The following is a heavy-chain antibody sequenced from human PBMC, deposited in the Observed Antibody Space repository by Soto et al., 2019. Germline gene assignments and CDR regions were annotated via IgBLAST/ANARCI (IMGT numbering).Heavy chain of an antibody. CDR1: GYTFTSYG. V-gene: IGHV1-18*04. CDR2: ISAYNGNT. CDR3: ARAVPCYYYDSSGSYYFDY. Sequence: ASVKVSCKASGYTFTSYGISWVRQAPGQGLEWMGWISAYNGNTNYAQKLQGRVTMTTDTSTSTAYMELRSLRSDDTAVYYCARAVPCYYYDSSGSYYFDYWGQGTLVTVSS. J-gene: IGHJ4*02. D-gene: IGHD3-22*01.